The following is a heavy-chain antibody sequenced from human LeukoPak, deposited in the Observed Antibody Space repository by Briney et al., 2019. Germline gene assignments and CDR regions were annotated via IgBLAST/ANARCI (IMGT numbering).Heavy chain of an antibody. J-gene: IGHJ5*01. V-gene: IGHV3-30*18. CDR1: GFTFSSYG. Sequence: GGSLRLSCAASGFTFSSYGMHWVRQAPGKGLEWVAVISYDGSNKYYADSVKGRFTISRDNSKNAVYLQMSSLKAEDTAVYYCAKVAASDVWSSCDSWGQGTLVTVSS. CDR3: AKVAASDVWSSCDS. CDR2: ISYDGSNK. D-gene: IGHD6-13*01.